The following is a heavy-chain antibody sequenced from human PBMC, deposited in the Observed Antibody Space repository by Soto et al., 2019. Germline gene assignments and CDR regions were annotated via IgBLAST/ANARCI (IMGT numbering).Heavy chain of an antibody. CDR2: IYYSGST. Sequence: SETLSFTCTVSGGSISSGGYYWSWIRQHPGKGLEWIGYIYYSGSTYYNPSLKSRVTISVDTSKNQFSLKLSSVTAADTAVYYCARRGPLSDNWFDPWGQGTLVTVSS. CDR1: GGSISSGGYY. V-gene: IGHV4-31*03. D-gene: IGHD3-16*01. CDR3: ARRGPLSDNWFDP. J-gene: IGHJ5*02.